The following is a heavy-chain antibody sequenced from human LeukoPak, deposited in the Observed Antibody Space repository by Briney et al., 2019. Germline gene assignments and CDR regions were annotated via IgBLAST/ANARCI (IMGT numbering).Heavy chain of an antibody. V-gene: IGHV1-18*01. CDR3: ARETHIVVVPAAPYYYYYGMDV. CDR1: GYTLTSYG. J-gene: IGHJ6*02. CDR2: ISAYNGNT. D-gene: IGHD2-2*01. Sequence: ASVKVSCKASGYTLTSYGISWVRQAPGQGLEWMGWISAYNGNTKYAQKLQGRVTMTTDTSTSTAYMELRSLRSDDTAAYYCARETHIVVVPAAPYYYYYGMDVWGQGTTVTVSS.